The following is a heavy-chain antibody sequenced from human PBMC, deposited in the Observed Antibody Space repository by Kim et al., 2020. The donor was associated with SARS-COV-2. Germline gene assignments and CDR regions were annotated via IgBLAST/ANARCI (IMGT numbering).Heavy chain of an antibody. V-gene: IGHV3-23*01. CDR1: GFIFNSRA. CDR2: IDTRGEDT. CDR3: AIGNALDY. J-gene: IGHJ4*02. Sequence: GGSLRLSCAASGFIFNSRAMNWVRQAPGRRPEWVSTIDTRGEDTYYADSVQGRFTISRDNSKNTLFLQMNSLRVDDTAVYYCAIGNALDYWGQGTLVIVS.